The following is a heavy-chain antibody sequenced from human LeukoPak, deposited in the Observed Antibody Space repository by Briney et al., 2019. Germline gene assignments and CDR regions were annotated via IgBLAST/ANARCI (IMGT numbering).Heavy chain of an antibody. CDR2: IVWDDDK. D-gene: IGHD2-21*02. CDR3: ARMSSTSDCGRAFDI. CDR1: GSSPSTRERW. Sequence: QSGPPLFQPQPTLTLTATIPGSSPSTRERWVSWIRQPPVKALESLTRIVWDDDKYYSTALRTRLAISKDPAKNQVVLTMTNMDPVDTATYYCARMSSTSDCGRAFDIWGQGTMVTVSS. J-gene: IGHJ3*02. V-gene: IGHV2-70*11.